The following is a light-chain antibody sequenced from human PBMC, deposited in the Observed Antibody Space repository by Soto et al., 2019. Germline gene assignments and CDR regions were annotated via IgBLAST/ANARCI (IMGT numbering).Light chain of an antibody. Sequence: DFVMTQSPDSLAVSLGERATINCTSSQTVLYRSTNKNYLAWYRRKSGQPPELLISWASIRESGVPDRFSGSGSGTDFTLTISSLQAEDVAVYYCQQYYNTPLTFGGGTKLEIK. J-gene: IGKJ4*01. CDR2: WAS. V-gene: IGKV4-1*01. CDR1: QTVLYRSTNKNY. CDR3: QQYYNTPLT.